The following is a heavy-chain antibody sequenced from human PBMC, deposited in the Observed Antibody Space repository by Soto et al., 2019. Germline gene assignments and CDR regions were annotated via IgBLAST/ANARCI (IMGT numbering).Heavy chain of an antibody. CDR3: ARVPYGDYPYYYYYYMDV. CDR2: IYYSGST. V-gene: IGHV4-59*01. J-gene: IGHJ6*03. D-gene: IGHD4-17*01. CDR1: GGSISSYY. Sequence: SETLSLTCTVSGGSISSYYWSWIRQPPGKGLEWIGYIYYSGSTNYNPSLKSRVTISVDTSKNQFSLKLSSVTAADTAVYYCARVPYGDYPYYYYYYMDVWGKGTTVTVSS.